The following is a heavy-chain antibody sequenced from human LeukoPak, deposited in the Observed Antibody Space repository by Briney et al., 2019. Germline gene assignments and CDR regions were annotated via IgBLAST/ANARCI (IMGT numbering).Heavy chain of an antibody. CDR3: ASYPRNIPTPPFDY. Sequence: ASVKVSCKASGYTFTAQYIHWVRQAPGQGLEWMGWINPNNGDTKYAQSFLGSVTMTRDMSTTTADMELSSLRSDDTAVYFCASYPRNIPTPPFDYWGQGTLVTVSS. V-gene: IGHV1-2*02. D-gene: IGHD2-21*01. CDR1: GYTFTAQY. CDR2: INPNNGDT. J-gene: IGHJ4*02.